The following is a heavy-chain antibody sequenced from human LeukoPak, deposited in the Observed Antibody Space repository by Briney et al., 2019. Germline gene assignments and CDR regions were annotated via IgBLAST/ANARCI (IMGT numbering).Heavy chain of an antibody. D-gene: IGHD5-18*01. CDR1: GFTVSSNY. Sequence: GGSLRLSCAASGFTVSSNYMSWVRQAPGEGLEWGSVIYSDGSTYYADSVKGRFTISRDNSKNTLYLQMNSLRAEDTAVYYCARARRYSYGYGLVYWGQGTLVTVSS. CDR3: ARARRYSYGYGLVY. V-gene: IGHV3-66*01. J-gene: IGHJ4*02. CDR2: IYSDGST.